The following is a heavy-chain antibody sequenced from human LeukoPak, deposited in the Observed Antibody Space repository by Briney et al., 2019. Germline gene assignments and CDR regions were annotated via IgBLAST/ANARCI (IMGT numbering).Heavy chain of an antibody. D-gene: IGHD5-18*01. CDR3: ARGGYSYGSRGSPIQN. V-gene: IGHV3-7*01. CDR1: GFTFSSYW. CDR2: IKQDGSEK. Sequence: PGGSLRLSCAASGFTFSSYWMSWVRQAPGKGLEWVANIKQDGSEKYYVDSVKGRFTISRDNAKNSLYLQMNSLRAEDTAVYYCARGGYSYGSRGSPIQNWGRGTLVTVSS. J-gene: IGHJ4*02.